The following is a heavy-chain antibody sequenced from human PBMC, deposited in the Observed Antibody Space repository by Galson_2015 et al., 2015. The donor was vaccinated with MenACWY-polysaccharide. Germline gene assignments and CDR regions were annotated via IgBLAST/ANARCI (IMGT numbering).Heavy chain of an antibody. CDR2: IIPIFGTA. CDR1: GGTFSSYA. D-gene: IGHD2-15*01. CDR3: AKKELRCSGGSCYPRRLDYYGMDV. J-gene: IGHJ6*02. Sequence: SVKVSCKASGGTFSSYAISWVRQAPGQGLEWMGGIIPIFGTANYAQKFQGRVTITADKSTSTAYMELSSLRSEDTAVYYCAKKELRCSGGSCYPRRLDYYGMDVWGQGTTVTVSS. V-gene: IGHV1-69*06.